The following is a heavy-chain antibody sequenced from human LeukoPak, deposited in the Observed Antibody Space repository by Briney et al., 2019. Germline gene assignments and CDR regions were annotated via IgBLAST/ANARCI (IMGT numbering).Heavy chain of an antibody. CDR3: AKDLAYYYDSSGYYYSYYFDY. D-gene: IGHD3-22*01. CDR2: ISGSGGST. CDR1: GFTFSSYS. J-gene: IGHJ4*02. V-gene: IGHV3-23*01. Sequence: GGSLRLSCAASGFTFSSYSMNWVRQAPGKGLEWVSAISGSGGSTYYADSVKGRFTISRDTSKNTLYLHMNSLRAEDTAVYYCAKDLAYYYDSSGYYYSYYFDYWGQGTLVTVSS.